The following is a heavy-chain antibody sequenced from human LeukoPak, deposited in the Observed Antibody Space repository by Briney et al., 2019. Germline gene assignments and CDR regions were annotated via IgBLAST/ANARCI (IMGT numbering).Heavy chain of an antibody. CDR1: GFTFSSYS. J-gene: IGHJ3*02. CDR3: ARGKYDFWSGFIDAFDI. CDR2: ISSSSSYI. D-gene: IGHD3-3*01. V-gene: IGHV3-21*01. Sequence: GGSLRLSCAASGFTFSSYSMNWVRQAPGKGLEWVSSISSSSSYIYYADSVKGRFTISRDNAKNSLYLQMNSLRAEDTAVYYCARGKYDFWSGFIDAFDIWGQGTMVTVSS.